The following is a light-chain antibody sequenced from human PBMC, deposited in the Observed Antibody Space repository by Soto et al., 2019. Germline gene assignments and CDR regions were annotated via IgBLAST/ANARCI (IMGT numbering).Light chain of an antibody. Sequence: DIQMTQSPSSLSASVGDRVTITCRASQSISSYLNWYQQKPGKAPKLLIYAASSLQSGVPLRFSGSGSGTEVTLTISSLQPDDFATYYCQQYNSYRWTFGLGTKVDI. J-gene: IGKJ1*01. V-gene: IGKV1-39*01. CDR3: QQYNSYRWT. CDR2: AAS. CDR1: QSISSY.